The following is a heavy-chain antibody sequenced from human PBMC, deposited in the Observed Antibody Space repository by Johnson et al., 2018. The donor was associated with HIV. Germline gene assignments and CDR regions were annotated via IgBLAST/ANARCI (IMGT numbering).Heavy chain of an antibody. CDR3: AKDIDELLWFIDAFDI. V-gene: IGHV3-9*01. Sequence: EVQLVESGGGLVRPGGSLRLSCAASGFTFDDYAMHWVRQAPGKGLEWVSGISWNSGSIGYADSVKGRFTISRDNAKNSLYLQMNSLIAEDTALYYCAKDIDELLWFIDAFDIWGQGTMVTVSS. D-gene: IGHD3-10*01. CDR2: ISWNSGSI. CDR1: GFTFDDYA. J-gene: IGHJ3*02.